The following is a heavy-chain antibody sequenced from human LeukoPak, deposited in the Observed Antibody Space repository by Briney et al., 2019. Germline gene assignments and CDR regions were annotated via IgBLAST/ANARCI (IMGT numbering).Heavy chain of an antibody. CDR1: GFTFSSYW. CDR3: ASQPKEVLAAMRPYHYYYYMDV. J-gene: IGHJ6*03. CDR2: INTAGDT. D-gene: IGHD2-2*01. Sequence: GGSLRLSCAASGFTFSSYWMHWVRQAPGKGLVWVSAINTAGDTYYPGSVKGRFTISRDNAKNSLYLQMNSLRAEDTAVYYCASQPKEVLAAMRPYHYYYYMDVWGKGTTVTISS. V-gene: IGHV3-13*01.